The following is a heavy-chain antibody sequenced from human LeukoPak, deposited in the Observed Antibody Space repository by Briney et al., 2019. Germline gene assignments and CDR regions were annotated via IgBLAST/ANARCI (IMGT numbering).Heavy chain of an antibody. CDR2: IYYSGST. CDR3: ARLRDYYYNYMDV. Sequence: SETLSLTCSVSGDSISSSSSYWGWIRQPPGKGLEWIGSIYYSGSTYYNPSLKSRVTISVDTSKIQISLKLNSVTAADTAVYYCARLRDYYYNYMDVWGKGTTVTISS. V-gene: IGHV4-39*01. CDR1: GDSISSSSSY. J-gene: IGHJ6*03.